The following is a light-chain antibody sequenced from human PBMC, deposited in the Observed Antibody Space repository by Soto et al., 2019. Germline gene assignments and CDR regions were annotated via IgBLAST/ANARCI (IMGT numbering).Light chain of an antibody. J-gene: IGKJ1*01. V-gene: IGKV3-20*01. CDR3: QQYGSSQS. Sequence: EIVLTQSPGTLSLSPGERATLSCRASQSVSSSYLAWYQQKPGQAPRLLIYGASSRATGIPDRFGGSGSGTDFTLTIGRLEPEDFAGYYCQQYGSSQSFGQRTKVEIK. CDR2: GAS. CDR1: QSVSSSY.